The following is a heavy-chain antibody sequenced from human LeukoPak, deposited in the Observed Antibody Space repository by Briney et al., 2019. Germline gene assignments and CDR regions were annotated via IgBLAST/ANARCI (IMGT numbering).Heavy chain of an antibody. CDR1: GGSFSGYY. V-gene: IGHV4-34*01. D-gene: IGHD2-8*01. J-gene: IGHJ4*02. CDR2: INHSGST. CDR3: ARRVKILCTNGVCSQYYFDY. Sequence: PSETLSLTCAVYGGSFSGYYWSWIRQPSGKGLEWIGEINHSGSTNYNPSLKSRVTISVDTSKNQFSLQLSSVTAADTAVYYGARRVKILCTNGVCSQYYFDYWGQGTLVTVSS.